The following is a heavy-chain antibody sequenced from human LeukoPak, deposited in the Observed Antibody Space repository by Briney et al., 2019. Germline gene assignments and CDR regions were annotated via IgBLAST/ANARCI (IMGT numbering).Heavy chain of an antibody. CDR3: AKDLNYDFWSGLGN. CDR2: ISYDGTNK. J-gene: IGHJ4*02. CDR1: GFTFSSYG. Sequence: GGSLRLSCAVSGFTFSSYGMHWVRQAPGKGLEWMAVISYDGTNKYYADSVKGRFTISRDNSKNRLYLQMNSLRAEDTAVYYCAKDLNYDFWSGLGNWGQGTLVTVSS. V-gene: IGHV3-30*18. D-gene: IGHD3-3*01.